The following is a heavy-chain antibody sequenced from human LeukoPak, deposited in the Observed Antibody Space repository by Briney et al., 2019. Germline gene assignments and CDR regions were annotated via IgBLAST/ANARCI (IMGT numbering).Heavy chain of an antibody. D-gene: IGHD3-3*01. J-gene: IGHJ5*02. CDR3: ARDAQYYDFWSGYYTNWFDP. CDR2: IIPIFGTA. Sequence: SVKVSCKASGGTFSSYAISWVRQAPGQGLEWMGGIIPIFGTANYAQKFQGRVTITTDESPSTAYMELSSLRSEDTAVYYCARDAQYYDFWSGYYTNWFDPWGQGTLVTVSS. V-gene: IGHV1-69*05. CDR1: GGTFSSYA.